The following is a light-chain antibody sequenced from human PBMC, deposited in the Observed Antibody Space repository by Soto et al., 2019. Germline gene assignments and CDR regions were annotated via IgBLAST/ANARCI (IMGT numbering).Light chain of an antibody. Sequence: QSALTQPASVSGSPGQSITISCTGTSSDVGGYSYVSWYQQHPGKAPKLMIYEVRNRPSGVSNRFSGSKSGNTASLTISGLQAEDEAEYYCSSYRSGSTLVVFGGGTKVTVL. J-gene: IGLJ2*01. CDR2: EVR. CDR3: SSYRSGSTLVV. V-gene: IGLV2-14*01. CDR1: SSDVGGYSY.